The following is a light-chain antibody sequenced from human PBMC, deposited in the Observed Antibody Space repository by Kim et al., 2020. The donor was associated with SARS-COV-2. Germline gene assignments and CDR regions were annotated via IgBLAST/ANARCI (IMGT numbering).Light chain of an antibody. CDR1: SLRSYY. V-gene: IGLV3-19*01. CDR3: NSRDSSGNHVV. Sequence: EQTVRITCKGDSLRSYYASWYQQKPGQAPVLVIYGKNNRPSGIPDRFSGSSSGNTASLTITGAQAEDEADYYCNSRDSSGNHVVFGGGTKLTVL. J-gene: IGLJ2*01. CDR2: GKN.